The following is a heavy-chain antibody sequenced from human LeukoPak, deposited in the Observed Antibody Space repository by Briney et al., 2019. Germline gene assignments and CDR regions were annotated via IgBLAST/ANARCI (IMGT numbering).Heavy chain of an antibody. CDR3: ARDLGDILTGYGEYFQH. J-gene: IGHJ1*01. V-gene: IGHV1-69*05. CDR1: GGTFSSYA. Sequence: SVKVSCKASGGTFSSYAISWVQQAPGQGLEWMGGIIPIFGTANYAQKFQGRVTITRDTSASTAYMELSSLRSEDTAVYYCARDLGDILTGYGEYFQHWGQGTLVTVSS. D-gene: IGHD3-9*01. CDR2: IIPIFGTA.